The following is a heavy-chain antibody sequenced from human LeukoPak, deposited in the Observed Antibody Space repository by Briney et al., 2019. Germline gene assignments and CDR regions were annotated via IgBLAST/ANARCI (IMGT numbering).Heavy chain of an antibody. CDR3: ARDLDSYYFYGMDV. Sequence: ASVKVSCKASGGTFSSYAISWVRQAPGQGLEWMGGIIPIFGRANYAQKFQGRVTITTDESTSTAYMELSSLRFEDTAVYYCARDLDSYYFYGMDVWGQGTTVTVSS. V-gene: IGHV1-69*05. CDR1: GGTFSSYA. J-gene: IGHJ6*02. CDR2: IIPIFGRA.